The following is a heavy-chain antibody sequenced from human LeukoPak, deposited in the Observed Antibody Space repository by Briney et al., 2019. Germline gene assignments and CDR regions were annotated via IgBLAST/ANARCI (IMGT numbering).Heavy chain of an antibody. CDR1: GGSINSYH. Sequence: PSETLSLTCTVSGGSINSYHWSWIRQPAGRGLEWIGRIYSSGSTDYNPSLKSRVTMSVDTSKNQFSLKLGSVTAADTAVYYCAREGRSSTPGYWGQGTLVTVSS. CDR2: IYSSGST. CDR3: AREGRSSTPGY. V-gene: IGHV4-4*07. J-gene: IGHJ4*02. D-gene: IGHD2-15*01.